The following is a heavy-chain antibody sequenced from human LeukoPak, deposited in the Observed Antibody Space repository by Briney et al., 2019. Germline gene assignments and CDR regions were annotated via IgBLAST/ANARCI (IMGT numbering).Heavy chain of an antibody. CDR3: ASAYSSSWQDFDY. J-gene: IGHJ4*02. Sequence: GESLKISCKGSGYSFTSYWIGWVRQMPGKGLEWMGIIYPGDSDTRYSPSFQGQVTISADKSISTAYLQWSSLKASDTAMYYCASAYSSSWQDFDYWGQGTLVTASS. CDR1: GYSFTSYW. D-gene: IGHD6-13*01. CDR2: IYPGDSDT. V-gene: IGHV5-51*01.